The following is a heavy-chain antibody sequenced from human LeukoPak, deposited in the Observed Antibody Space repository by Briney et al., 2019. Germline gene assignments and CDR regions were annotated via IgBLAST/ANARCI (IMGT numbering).Heavy chain of an antibody. CDR3: QITGPSYYFDY. J-gene: IGHJ4*02. CDR1: GGSISSGGYY. Sequence: SETLSLTCTVSGGSISSGGYYWSWIRQPPGKGLEWIGYIYHSGSTYYNPSLKSRVTISVDRSKNQFSLKLSSVTAADTAVYYCQITGPSYYFDYWGQGTLVTVSS. CDR2: IYHSGST. V-gene: IGHV4-30-2*01. D-gene: IGHD3-16*01.